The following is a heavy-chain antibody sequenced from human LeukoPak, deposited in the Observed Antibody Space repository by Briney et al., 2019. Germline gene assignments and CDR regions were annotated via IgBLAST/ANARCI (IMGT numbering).Heavy chain of an antibody. CDR3: ARLRFLEWLNWFDP. Sequence: SETLSLTCTVSGGSISSYYWSWIRQPPGKGLEWIGYIYYSGSTNYNPSLKSRVTISVDTSKNQFSLKLSSVTAADTAVYYCARLRFLEWLNWFDPWGQGTLVTVSP. CDR2: IYYSGST. J-gene: IGHJ5*02. D-gene: IGHD3-3*01. CDR1: GGSISSYY. V-gene: IGHV4-59*08.